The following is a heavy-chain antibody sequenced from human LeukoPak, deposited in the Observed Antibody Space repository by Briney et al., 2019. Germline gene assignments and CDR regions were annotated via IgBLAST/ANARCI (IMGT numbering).Heavy chain of an antibody. J-gene: IGHJ4*02. CDR3: AKLSLSGRSQSADY. CDR1: GLTFNSHS. Sequence: HSGGSLRLSCVASGLTFNSHSMSWDRQAPGMGLEWVSVVSTNGDVTFYADSVKGRFTISRDNSKNTLFLQMNSLRAEDTAVYYCAKLSLSGRSQSADYWGQGTLVTVSS. D-gene: IGHD3-10*01. CDR2: VSTNGDVT. V-gene: IGHV3-23*01.